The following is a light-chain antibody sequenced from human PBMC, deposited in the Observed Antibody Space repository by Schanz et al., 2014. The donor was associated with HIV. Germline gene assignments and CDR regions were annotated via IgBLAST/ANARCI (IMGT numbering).Light chain of an antibody. CDR1: QSISSY. V-gene: IGKV1-39*01. CDR2: VGS. Sequence: DIQMPQSPTSLSASVGDTVTISCRANQSISSYLNWYQHRPGKAPKLLIYVGSSLQSGVPSRFTGRGFGTDFTLTISNLQPEDFATYYCQQTSTTPLFTFGPGTTVDIK. J-gene: IGKJ3*01. CDR3: QQTSTTPLFT.